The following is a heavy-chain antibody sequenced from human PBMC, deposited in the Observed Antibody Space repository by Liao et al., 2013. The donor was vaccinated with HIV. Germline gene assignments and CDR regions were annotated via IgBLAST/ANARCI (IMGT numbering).Heavy chain of an antibody. CDR3: SSGKWDYYTGRGYSFDDY. Sequence: QLHLQQSGPGSVRPSQTLSLSCTVSGASIASSRHYWAWVRQPPLKGLEWIGSISYTGGTHYSPSLNSRVTISMDTSTNQFSLKLKSLTAADTAIYYCSSGKWDYYTGRGYSFDDYWGQGTVVTVSS. V-gene: IGHV4-39*07. D-gene: IGHD3-10*01. CDR1: GASIASSRHY. CDR2: ISYTGGT. J-gene: IGHJ4*02.